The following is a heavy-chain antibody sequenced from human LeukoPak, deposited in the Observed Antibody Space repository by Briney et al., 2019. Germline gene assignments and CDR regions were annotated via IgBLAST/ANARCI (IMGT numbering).Heavy chain of an antibody. CDR1: GFTFSSYA. D-gene: IGHD3-16*01. Sequence: GGSLRLSCAASGFTFSSYAMSWVRQAPGKGLEGVSSISGGGGSKYYAASVKGRFTISRDNSKNTRYLQMNSLRAEDTVVYYCATDARFYEYGANHKFDYWGQGTLVTVSS. CDR2: ISGGGGSK. J-gene: IGHJ4*02. CDR3: ATDARFYEYGANHKFDY. V-gene: IGHV3-23*01.